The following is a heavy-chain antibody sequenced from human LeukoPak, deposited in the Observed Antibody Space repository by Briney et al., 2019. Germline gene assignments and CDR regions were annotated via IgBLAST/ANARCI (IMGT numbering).Heavy chain of an antibody. CDR1: GGSFSGYY. V-gene: IGHV3-23*01. J-gene: IGHJ3*02. Sequence: QASETLSLTCAVYGGSFSGYYWSWIRQAPGKGLEWVSTISASGHSTYYAASVKGRFTISRDNSQHTLSLQMNSLRAEDTALYYCAKGKVNHDGAFDIWGQGTMVTVSS. CDR2: ISASGHST. D-gene: IGHD3-16*01. CDR3: AKGKVNHDGAFDI.